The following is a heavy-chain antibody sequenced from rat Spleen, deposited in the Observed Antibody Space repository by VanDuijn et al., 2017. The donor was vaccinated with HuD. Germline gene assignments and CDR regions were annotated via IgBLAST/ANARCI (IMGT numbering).Heavy chain of an antibody. Sequence: EVQLVETGGGLVQPGRSMKLSCAASGFTFSDYGMAWVLQAPTKGLEWVASISYDGGSTYYRDSVKGRFTISRDEAKSTQYLQMDSLRSEDTATYYCARHVVLLNWFDYWGQGSLVTVSS. CDR1: GFTFSDYG. J-gene: IGHJ3*01. CDR2: ISYDGGST. CDR3: ARHVVLLNWFDY. V-gene: IGHV5S13*01. D-gene: IGHD1-1*01.